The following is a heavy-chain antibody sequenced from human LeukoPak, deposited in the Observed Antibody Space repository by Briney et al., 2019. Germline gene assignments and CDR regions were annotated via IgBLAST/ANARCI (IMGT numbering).Heavy chain of an antibody. V-gene: IGHV1-2*02. J-gene: IGHJ5*02. D-gene: IGHD3-3*01. CDR3: ARDLRPYYDFWSGYNWFDP. CDR1: GYTFTGYY. Sequence: ASVKVSCKASGYTFTGYYMHWVRQAPGQGLEWMGWINPNSGGTNYAQKSQGRVTMTRDTSISTAYMELSRLRSDDTAVYYCARDLRPYYDFWSGYNWFDPWGQGTLVTVSS. CDR2: INPNSGGT.